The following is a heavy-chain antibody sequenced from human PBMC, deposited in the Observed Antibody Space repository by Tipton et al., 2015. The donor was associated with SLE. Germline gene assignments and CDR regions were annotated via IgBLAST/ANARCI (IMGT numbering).Heavy chain of an antibody. Sequence: TLSLTCAVSGYSISSGYYWGWIRQPPGKGLEWIGYIYYSGSTYYNPSLKSRVTISVDTSKNQFSLKLSSVTAADTAVYYCARYYYDSRTFDYWGQGTLVTVSS. CDR2: IYYSGST. CDR3: ARYYYDSRTFDY. J-gene: IGHJ4*02. CDR1: GYSISSGYY. V-gene: IGHV4-30-4*08. D-gene: IGHD3-22*01.